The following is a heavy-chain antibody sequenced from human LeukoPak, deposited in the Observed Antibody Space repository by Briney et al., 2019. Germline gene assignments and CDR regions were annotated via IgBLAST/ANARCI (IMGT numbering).Heavy chain of an antibody. CDR1: GGSISSYY. CDR2: IYYSGST. D-gene: IGHD3-22*01. J-gene: IGHJ4*02. V-gene: IGHV4-59*01. CDR3: ARDLGQWITTPLFDY. Sequence: SETLSLTCTVSGGSISSYYWSWIRQPPGKGLEWIGYIYYSGSTNYNPSLKSRVTISVDTSKNQFSLKLSSVTAADTAVYYCARDLGQWITTPLFDYWGQGTLVTVSS.